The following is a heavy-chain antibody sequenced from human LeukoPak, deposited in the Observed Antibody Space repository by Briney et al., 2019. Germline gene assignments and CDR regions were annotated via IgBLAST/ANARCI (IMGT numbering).Heavy chain of an antibody. D-gene: IGHD2-2*01. CDR3: AKRGCSGTSCYAGYYYMDV. CDR2: ISGSGGGT. Sequence: PGGSLRLSCAASRFTFNSYGMSWVRQVPGKGLERVSSISGSGGGTYYADSVKGRFIISRDNSKNTLYLQMNSLRAEDTAVYYCAKRGCSGTSCYAGYYYMDVWGKGTTVTISS. V-gene: IGHV3-23*01. J-gene: IGHJ6*03. CDR1: RFTFNSYG.